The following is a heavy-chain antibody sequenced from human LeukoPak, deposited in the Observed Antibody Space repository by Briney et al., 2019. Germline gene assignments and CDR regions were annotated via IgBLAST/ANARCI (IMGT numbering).Heavy chain of an antibody. CDR2: IYYSGST. V-gene: IGHV4-59*01. CDR3: ARGIDYSNRGGHIDY. J-gene: IGHJ4*02. CDR1: GGSISSYY. D-gene: IGHD4-11*01. Sequence: SETLSLTCTVSGGSISSYYWSWIRQPPGKGLEWIGYIYYSGSTNYNPSLKSRVTISVDTSKNQFSLKLSSVTAADTAVYYCARGIDYSNRGGHIDYWGQGTLVTVSS.